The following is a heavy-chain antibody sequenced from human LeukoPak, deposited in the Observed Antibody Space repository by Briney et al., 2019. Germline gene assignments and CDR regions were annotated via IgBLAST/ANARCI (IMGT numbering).Heavy chain of an antibody. J-gene: IGHJ6*02. CDR2: IKSKTGGGTT. D-gene: IGHD3-9*01. CDR3: TTDMMTGHYYYYYGMDV. V-gene: IGHV3-15*01. Sequence: GGSLRLSCAASGFTFSNAWMSWVRQAPGKGLEWVGRIKSKTGGGTTDYAAPVKGRFTISRDDSKNTLYLQMNSLKTEDTAVYYCTTDMMTGHYYYYYGMDVWGQGTTVTVSS. CDR1: GFTFSNAW.